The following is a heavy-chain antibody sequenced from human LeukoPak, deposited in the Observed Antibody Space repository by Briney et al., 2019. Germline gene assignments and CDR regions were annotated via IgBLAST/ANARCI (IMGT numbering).Heavy chain of an antibody. V-gene: IGHV1-8*01. CDR1: GYTFTSYD. CDR3: ARSYSSSDNAFDI. J-gene: IGHJ3*02. Sequence: ASVKVSCKASGYTFTSYDINWVRQATGQGLEWMGWMNPNSGNTGFAQKFQGRVTMTRNTSISTAYMEPSSLRSEDTAVYYCARSYSSSDNAFDIWGQGTMVIVSS. CDR2: MNPNSGNT. D-gene: IGHD6-13*01.